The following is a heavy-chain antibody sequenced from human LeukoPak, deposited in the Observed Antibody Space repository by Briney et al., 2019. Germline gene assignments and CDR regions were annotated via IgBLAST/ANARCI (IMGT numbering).Heavy chain of an antibody. Sequence: PGGSLRLSCSASGFTFSSYAMHWVRQAPGKGLEYVSAISSNGGSTHYADSVKGRSSISRDNAKNTLYLHMNSLRAEDTGVYYCARAVRAHPPADFWGQGTLVTVSS. CDR1: GFTFSSYA. J-gene: IGHJ4*02. CDR2: ISSNGGST. CDR3: ARAVRAHPPADF. V-gene: IGHV3-64*04. D-gene: IGHD3-3*01.